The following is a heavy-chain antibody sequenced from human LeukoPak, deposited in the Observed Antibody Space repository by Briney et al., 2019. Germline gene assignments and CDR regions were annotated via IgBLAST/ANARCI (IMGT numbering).Heavy chain of an antibody. CDR3: GKDPNGDYVGAFDF. CDR1: GFTFTSYW. J-gene: IGHJ3*01. D-gene: IGHD4-17*01. Sequence: GGSLRLSCAASGFTFTSYWMTWVRQAPGKGLEWVANIKQDGSVKYYVDSVKGRFTISRDNSRNTVYLQMNSLRAEDTALYFCGKDPNGDYVGAFDFWGPGTMVTVSS. CDR2: IKQDGSVK. V-gene: IGHV3-7*03.